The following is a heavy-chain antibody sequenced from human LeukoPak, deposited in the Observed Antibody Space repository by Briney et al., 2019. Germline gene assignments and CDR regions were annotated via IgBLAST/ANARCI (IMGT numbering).Heavy chain of an antibody. CDR1: GGSFSGYY. Sequence: PSETLSLTCAVYGGSFSGYYWSWIRQPPGKGLEWIGEINHSGSTNYNPSLKSRVTISVDTSKNQFSLKLSSVTAADTAVYYCASIAAAGTGREKNWFDPWGQGTLVTVSS. V-gene: IGHV4-34*01. CDR3: ASIAAAGTGREKNWFDP. D-gene: IGHD6-13*01. J-gene: IGHJ5*02. CDR2: INHSGST.